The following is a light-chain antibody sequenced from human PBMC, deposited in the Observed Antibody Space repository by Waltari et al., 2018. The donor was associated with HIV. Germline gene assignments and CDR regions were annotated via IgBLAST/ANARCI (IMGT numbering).Light chain of an antibody. V-gene: IGLV3-25*03. J-gene: IGLJ3*02. CDR3: QSTDYDGTWV. CDR1: ALPKKY. CDR2: KDI. Sequence: SYDLTQTPSVSVSPGQTARINCSRGALPKKYSSWYRQKAGHAPMLLIFKDIERPSGIPERISGSGSGTGVTLTISDVQAEDEGDYFCQSTDYDGTWVFGGGTKLTVL.